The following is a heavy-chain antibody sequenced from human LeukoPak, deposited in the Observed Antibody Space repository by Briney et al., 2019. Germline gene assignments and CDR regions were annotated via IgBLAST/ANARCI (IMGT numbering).Heavy chain of an antibody. Sequence: EGSLRLSCVASGFTFSSYSMNWVRQAPGKGLEWVSCIGSSSNYIYYGDSVKGRFTISRDNAKNSLYLQMNSLRAEDTAVYYCARDYYDSSGYYLKYFQHWGQGTLVTVSS. CDR3: ARDYYDSSGYYLKYFQH. J-gene: IGHJ1*01. V-gene: IGHV3-21*01. D-gene: IGHD3-22*01. CDR2: IGSSSNYI. CDR1: GFTFSSYS.